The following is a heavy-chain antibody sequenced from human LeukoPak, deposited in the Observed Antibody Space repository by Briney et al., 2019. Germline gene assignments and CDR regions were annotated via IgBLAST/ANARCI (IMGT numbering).Heavy chain of an antibody. Sequence: GGSLRLSCAASGFTFSSYAMSWVRQAPGKGLEWVSAISGSGGSAYYADSVKGRFTISRDNSKNTLYLQMNSLRAEDTAVYYRAKAVRGVKAVGFDYWGQGTLVTVSS. D-gene: IGHD3-10*01. CDR1: GFTFSSYA. V-gene: IGHV3-23*01. J-gene: IGHJ4*02. CDR3: AKAVRGVKAVGFDY. CDR2: ISGSGGSA.